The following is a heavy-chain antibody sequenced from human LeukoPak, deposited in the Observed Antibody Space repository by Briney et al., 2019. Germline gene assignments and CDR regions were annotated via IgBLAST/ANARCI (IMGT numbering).Heavy chain of an antibody. V-gene: IGHV3-23*01. J-gene: IGHJ4*02. Sequence: GRSLRLSCAASGFTFSSYGTNWVRQAPGKGLEWVSSISGSGGSTYYADSVKGRFTISRDNSKNTLSLQMNSLRAEDTAAYYCAKASRSIKVVLITTSYYFDYWGQGTLVTVSS. D-gene: IGHD3-22*01. CDR1: GFTFSSYG. CDR3: AKASRSIKVVLITTSYYFDY. CDR2: ISGSGGST.